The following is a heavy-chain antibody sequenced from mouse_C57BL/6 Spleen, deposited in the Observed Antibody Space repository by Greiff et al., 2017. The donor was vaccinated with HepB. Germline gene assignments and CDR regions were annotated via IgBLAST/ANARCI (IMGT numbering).Heavy chain of an antibody. CDR3: ASYYYGSPWFAY. Sequence: EVQLQQSGPELVKPGASVKISCKASGYSFTGYYMNWVKQSPEKSLEWIGEINPSTGGTTYNQKFKAKATLTVDKSSSTAYMQLKSLTSEDSAVYYCASYYYGSPWFAYWGQGTLVTVSA. V-gene: IGHV1-42*01. D-gene: IGHD1-1*01. J-gene: IGHJ3*01. CDR2: INPSTGGT. CDR1: GYSFTGYY.